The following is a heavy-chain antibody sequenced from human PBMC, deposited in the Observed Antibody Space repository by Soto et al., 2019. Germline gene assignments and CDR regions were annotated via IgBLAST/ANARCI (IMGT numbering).Heavy chain of an antibody. CDR2: INPNGGST. V-gene: IGHV1-46*03. J-gene: IGHJ3*02. D-gene: IGHD5-12*01. Sequence: QVQLVQSGAEVKKPGASVKISCEASGYSFTSQYVHWVRQAPGQGLEWMGIINPNGGSTTYAQKFPGRRPQDKDPAPGSVLLGRGSLTTGGTAVFYVAWKKWLRPGGGGTEPLDIWGQGTMVTVAS. CDR1: GYSFTSQY. CDR3: AWKKWLRPGGGGTEPLDI.